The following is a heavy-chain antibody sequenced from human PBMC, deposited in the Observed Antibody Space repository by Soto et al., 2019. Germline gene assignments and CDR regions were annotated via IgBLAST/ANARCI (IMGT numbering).Heavy chain of an antibody. D-gene: IGHD6-25*01. CDR1: GGSISNANYY. J-gene: IGHJ5*02. Sequence: TLSLTCTVSGGSISNANYYWSWIRHHPGKGLEWIGYIYYTGTTYYSPSLESRVAISVDTSQNQFSLKLGAVTAADTAVYCCARASISRCVDRSGPAWFDPWGQGTLVT. CDR3: ARASISRCVDRSGPAWFDP. V-gene: IGHV4-31*03. CDR2: IYYTGTT.